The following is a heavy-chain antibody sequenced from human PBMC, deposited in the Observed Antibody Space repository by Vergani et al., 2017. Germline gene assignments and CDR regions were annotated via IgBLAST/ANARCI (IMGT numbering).Heavy chain of an antibody. CDR3: AKEARVDTIFGLVFREDAFDI. J-gene: IGHJ3*02. V-gene: IGHV3-23*01. D-gene: IGHD3-3*01. Sequence: EVQLLESGGGLVQPGGSLRLSCAASGFTFSSYAMSWVRQAPGKGLEWVSAISGSGGSTYYADSVKGRFTISRDNSKNTLYLQMNSLRAEDTAVYYCAKEARVDTIFGLVFREDAFDIWGQGTMVTVSS. CDR2: ISGSGGST. CDR1: GFTFSSYA.